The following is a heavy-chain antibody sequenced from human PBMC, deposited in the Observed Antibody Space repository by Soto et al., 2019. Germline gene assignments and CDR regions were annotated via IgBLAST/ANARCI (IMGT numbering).Heavy chain of an antibody. Sequence: GGSLRLSCAASGFTFSNSWMSWVRQAPGKGLVWVANINQDGSEKYYVDSVKGRFTMSRDNAKNSLYLQMNSLRAEDTAVYYCARGTAGSSWYFWGQGTLVTVSS. CDR1: GFTFSNSW. D-gene: IGHD6-13*01. J-gene: IGHJ4*02. CDR2: INQDGSEK. CDR3: ARGTAGSSWYF. V-gene: IGHV3-7*01.